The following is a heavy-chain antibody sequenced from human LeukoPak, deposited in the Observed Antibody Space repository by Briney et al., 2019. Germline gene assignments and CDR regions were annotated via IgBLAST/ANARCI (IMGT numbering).Heavy chain of an antibody. CDR3: ASQASARFDC. CDR1: GFTFSKYW. CDR2: IHPDGSGK. Sequence: GGSLRLSCAASGFTFSKYWMAWVRQAPGKGLEWVAMIHPDGSGKSYVDSVKGRFTISRDNAKNSLFLQMNSLRVEDTAVYYCASQASARFDCWGQGTLVTVSS. J-gene: IGHJ4*02. D-gene: IGHD6-25*01. V-gene: IGHV3-7*02.